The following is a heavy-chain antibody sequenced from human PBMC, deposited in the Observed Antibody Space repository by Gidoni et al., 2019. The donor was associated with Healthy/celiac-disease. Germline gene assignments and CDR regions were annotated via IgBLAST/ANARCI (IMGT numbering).Heavy chain of an antibody. J-gene: IGHJ6*02. CDR1: GGSISSSSYY. V-gene: IGHV4-39*01. CDR3: ARHFISSYYDFWSGYWPYYDYGMDV. CDR2: IYYSGST. Sequence: QLQLQESGPGLVKPSETLSLTRTVSGGSISSSSYYWGWLRQPPGKGLEWIGSIYYSGSTYYNPSLKSRVTISVDTSKNQFSLKLSSVTAADTAVYYCARHFISSYYDFWSGYWPYYDYGMDVWGQGTTVTVSS. D-gene: IGHD3-3*01.